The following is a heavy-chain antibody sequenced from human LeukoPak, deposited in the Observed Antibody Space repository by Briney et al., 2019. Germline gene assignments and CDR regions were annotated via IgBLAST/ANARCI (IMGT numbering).Heavy chain of an antibody. J-gene: IGHJ4*02. CDR3: ARDSYNNVDY. CDR2: TDTEGTST. Sequence: GGSLRLSCAASGFTFTSYWMHWVRQAPGKGLVWVSRTDTEGTSTYYADSVKGRFTVSRDNAKNTVYLQMNSLRAEDTAVYYCARDSYNNVDYWGQGTLVTVSS. V-gene: IGHV3-74*01. D-gene: IGHD5-24*01. CDR1: GFTFTSYW.